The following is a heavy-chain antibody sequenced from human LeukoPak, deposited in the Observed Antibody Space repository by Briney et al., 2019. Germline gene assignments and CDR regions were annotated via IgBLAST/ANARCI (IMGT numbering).Heavy chain of an antibody. J-gene: IGHJ4*02. CDR3: ARAGGSYGY. D-gene: IGHD1-26*01. CDR1: GGSISSYY. Sequence: TSETLSLTCTVSGGSISSYYWNWIRQPPGKGLEWIGYIYYSGSTNYNPSLKSRVTISVDTSKNQFSLKLSSVTAADTAVYYCARAGGSYGYWGQGTLVTVSS. V-gene: IGHV4-59*01. CDR2: IYYSGST.